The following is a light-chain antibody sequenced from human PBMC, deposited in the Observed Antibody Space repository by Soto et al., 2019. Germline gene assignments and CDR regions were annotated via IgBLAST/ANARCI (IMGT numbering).Light chain of an antibody. CDR3: GSWDNILRAYV. Sequence: QSVLTQPPSVSATPGQKVTISCSGSGSNLGRNYVSWYQQLPGTAPKLLIYDNVYRFSGIPDRFSASKSGTSATLGITGLQTGDEGDYYCGSWDNILRAYVFGTGTKLIVL. CDR2: DNV. J-gene: IGLJ1*01. V-gene: IGLV1-51*01. CDR1: GSNLGRNY.